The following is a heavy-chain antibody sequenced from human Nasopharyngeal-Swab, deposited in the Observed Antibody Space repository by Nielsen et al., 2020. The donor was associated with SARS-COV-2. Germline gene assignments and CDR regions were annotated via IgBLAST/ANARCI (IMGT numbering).Heavy chain of an antibody. V-gene: IGHV3-43*02. D-gene: IGHD3-3*01. Sequence: GGSLRLSCAASGFTFDDYAMHWVRQAPGKGLEWVSLISGDGGSTYYADSVKGRFTISRDNSKNTLYLQMNSLRAEDTAVYYCAKVLRFLEWSGGMDVWGQGTTVTVSS. J-gene: IGHJ6*02. CDR3: AKVLRFLEWSGGMDV. CDR1: GFTFDDYA. CDR2: ISGDGGST.